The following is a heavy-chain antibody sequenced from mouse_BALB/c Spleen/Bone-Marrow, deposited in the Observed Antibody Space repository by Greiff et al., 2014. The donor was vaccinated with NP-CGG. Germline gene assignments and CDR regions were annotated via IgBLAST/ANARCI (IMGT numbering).Heavy chain of an antibody. CDR2: IYPSDSYT. Sequence: QVHVKQSGAELVRPGASVKLSCKASGYTFTSYWINWGKQRPGQGLEWIGNIYPSDSYTNYNQKFKDKATLTVDKSSSTAYMQLSSPTSEDSAVYYCTRSGGYYFDYWGQGTTLTVSS. CDR3: TRSGGYYFDY. J-gene: IGHJ2*01. CDR1: GYTFTSYW. V-gene: IGHV1-69*02.